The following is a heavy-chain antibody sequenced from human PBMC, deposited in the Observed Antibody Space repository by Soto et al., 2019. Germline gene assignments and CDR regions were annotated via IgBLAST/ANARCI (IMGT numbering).Heavy chain of an antibody. CDR1: GYTFTSYD. CDR2: MNPNSGNT. V-gene: IGHV1-8*01. D-gene: IGHD3-3*01. CDR3: ARVRSHYDFWSGEFDP. J-gene: IGHJ5*02. Sequence: ASVKVSCKASGYTFTSYDINWVRQATGQGLEWMGWMNPNSGNTGYAQKFQGRVTMTRNTSISTAYMELSSLRSEDTAVYYCARVRSHYDFWSGEFDPWGQGTLVTAPQ.